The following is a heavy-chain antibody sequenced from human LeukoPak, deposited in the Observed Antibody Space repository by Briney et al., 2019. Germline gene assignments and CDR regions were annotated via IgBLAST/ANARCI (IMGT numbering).Heavy chain of an antibody. CDR1: GYSFTTFH. Sequence: ASVKVSCKAAGYSFTTFHMNWVRQAPGQGPEWMGWVNPDNGNTGFAQKFQGRVTITQNSSVTTVYMELSSLTSEDTAVYYCARAQDYYDSSGYSCCTFDYWGQGTLVTVSS. D-gene: IGHD3-22*01. CDR3: ARAQDYYDSSGYSCCTFDY. J-gene: IGHJ4*02. CDR2: VNPDNGNT. V-gene: IGHV1-8*03.